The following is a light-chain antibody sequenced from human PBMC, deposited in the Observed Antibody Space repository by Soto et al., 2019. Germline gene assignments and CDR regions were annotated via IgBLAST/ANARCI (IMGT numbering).Light chain of an antibody. J-gene: IGLJ1*01. CDR3: QSSDTNYPYV. Sequence: NFMLTQPHSVSESPGKTVTISCTRSSGSIASKSVQWYQQRPGSSPSTVISENNQRPSGVPDRFSGSIDISSNSASLTISGLKTEDEADYYCQSSDTNYPYVFGTGTKVTVL. V-gene: IGLV6-57*01. CDR1: SGSIASKS. CDR2: ENN.